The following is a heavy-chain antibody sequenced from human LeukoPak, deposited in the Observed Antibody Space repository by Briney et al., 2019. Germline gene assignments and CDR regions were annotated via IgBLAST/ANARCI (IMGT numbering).Heavy chain of an antibody. D-gene: IGHD3-10*01. V-gene: IGHV3-48*01. CDR3: ARGFVGYYFDY. Sequence: GGSLRLSCAASGFTFSSYSMNWVRQAPGKGLEWVSYISSSSSIIYYADSVKGRFTISRDNAKNSLYLQMNSLRAEDTAVYYCARGFVGYYFDYWGQGTLVTVSS. CDR1: GFTFSSYS. CDR2: ISSSSSII. J-gene: IGHJ4*02.